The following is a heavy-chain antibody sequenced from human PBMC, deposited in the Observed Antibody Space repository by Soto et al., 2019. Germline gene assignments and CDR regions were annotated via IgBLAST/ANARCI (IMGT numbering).Heavy chain of an antibody. CDR1: GYTFASYG. CDR2: ISAYNGNT. Sequence: QVQLVQSGAEVKKPGASVKVSCKASGYTFASYGISWVRQAPGQGLEWMGWISAYNGNTNYAQKLQGRVIMTTDTFTRTAYMEVRSLRSDDTAVYYCAREGTCSSTSCPTYFSFGMDVWGQWTTVTVSS. CDR3: AREGTCSSTSCPTYFSFGMDV. V-gene: IGHV1-18*01. D-gene: IGHD2-2*01. J-gene: IGHJ6*02.